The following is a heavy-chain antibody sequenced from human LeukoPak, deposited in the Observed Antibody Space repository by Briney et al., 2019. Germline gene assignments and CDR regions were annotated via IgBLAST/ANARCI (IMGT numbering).Heavy chain of an antibody. D-gene: IGHD4-11*01. J-gene: IGHJ4*02. Sequence: GGSLRLSCAASGFTFSKNDMQWVRQVRGKGLEWVSAIGTTGDTYYADSVKDRFTISRDTSKNTLFLQMNSLRAEDTAVYYCARDGMTTETPPRDLGYWGQGTLVIVSS. CDR1: GFTFSKND. CDR3: ARDGMTTETPPRDLGY. CDR2: IGTTGDT. V-gene: IGHV3-13*04.